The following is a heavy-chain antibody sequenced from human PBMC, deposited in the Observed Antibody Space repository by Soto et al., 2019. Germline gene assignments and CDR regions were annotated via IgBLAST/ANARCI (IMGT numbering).Heavy chain of an antibody. D-gene: IGHD2-8*02. CDR1: GGSFSGYD. J-gene: IGHJ4*02. Sequence: QVQLQQWGAGLLKPSETRSLTCAVYGGSFSGYDWTWIRQPPGTGLEWIGEINHSGSSNYNPSLKXRXTXSXDTSKNQFSLKLTSVTAADTAVYYCARDKITGLFDYWGQGTLVTVSS. V-gene: IGHV4-34*01. CDR2: INHSGSS. CDR3: ARDKITGLFDY.